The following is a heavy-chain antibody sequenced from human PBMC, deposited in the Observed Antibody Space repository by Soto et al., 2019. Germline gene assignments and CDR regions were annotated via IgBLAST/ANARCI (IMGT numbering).Heavy chain of an antibody. CDR1: GYTFTSYD. D-gene: IGHD1-26*01. J-gene: IGHJ3*02. CDR2: MNPSSGNT. Sequence: ASVKVSCKASGYTFTSYDINWVRQATGQGLEWMGWMNPSSGNTGYAQKFQGRVTMTRNTSISTGYMELSSLRSEDTAVYYCAAGATRDAFDIWGQGTMVTVSS. V-gene: IGHV1-8*01. CDR3: AAGATRDAFDI.